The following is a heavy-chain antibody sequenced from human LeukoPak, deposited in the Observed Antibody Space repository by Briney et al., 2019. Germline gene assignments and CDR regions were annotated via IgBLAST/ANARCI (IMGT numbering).Heavy chain of an antibody. CDR3: ARDGLHGYEDY. CDR1: GFTFSSSA. D-gene: IGHD6-13*01. J-gene: IGHJ4*02. Sequence: GGSLRLSCAASGFTFSSSAMSWVRQAPGKGLEWVSSISGSGSGGSTYYADSVKGRFTISRDNAKKSLYLQINSLRAEDTAVYYCARDGLHGYEDYWGQGTLVTVSS. CDR2: ISGSGSGGST. V-gene: IGHV3-23*01.